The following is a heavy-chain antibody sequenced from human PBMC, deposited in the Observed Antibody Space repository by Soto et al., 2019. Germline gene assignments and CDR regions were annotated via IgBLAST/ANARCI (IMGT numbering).Heavy chain of an antibody. D-gene: IGHD2-2*01. V-gene: IGHV3-23*01. CDR1: GFTFSTYA. J-gene: IGHJ4*02. CDR2: ISDSSST. Sequence: EVHVLESGGDLVQPGGSLRLYCAASGFTFSTYAMTWVRQAAGKGLEWVSTISDSSSTYYADSVKGRFTISRDNSKNTLYLEMTSLRADDTAVYYCAKNKGGNYCTRTSCLYSFDYWGQGTLVTVSS. CDR3: AKNKGGNYCTRTSCLYSFDY.